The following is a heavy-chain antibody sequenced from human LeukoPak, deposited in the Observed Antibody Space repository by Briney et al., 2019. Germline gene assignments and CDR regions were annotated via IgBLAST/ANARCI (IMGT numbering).Heavy chain of an antibody. J-gene: IGHJ4*02. CDR1: GYTFTDYA. CDR2: ITTGRGET. V-gene: IGHV1-3*03. Sequence: GASVKVSCKASGYTFTDYALHWVRQAPGQSLEWMGWITTGRGETRYSQEFQRRITFTRDTSASTVYMDLSDLRSEDTDVYYCARGGKQWRGGNYFDSWGQGTLVAVSS. CDR3: ARGGKQWRGGNYFDS. D-gene: IGHD6-19*01.